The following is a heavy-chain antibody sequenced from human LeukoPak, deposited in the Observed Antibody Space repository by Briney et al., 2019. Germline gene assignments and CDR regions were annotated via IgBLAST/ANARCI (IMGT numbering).Heavy chain of an antibody. Sequence: GGSLRLSCAASGFTFSTYGMHWVRQAPGKGLEWVSAISVSGNTYHADSVKGRFTISRDSSKNTLYLQMNRLRAEDAAVYYCAKAPVTTCSGAYCYPFDYWGQGTLVTVSS. D-gene: IGHD2-21*01. V-gene: IGHV3-23*01. CDR1: GFTFSTYG. CDR2: ISVSGNT. CDR3: AKAPVTTCSGAYCYPFDY. J-gene: IGHJ4*02.